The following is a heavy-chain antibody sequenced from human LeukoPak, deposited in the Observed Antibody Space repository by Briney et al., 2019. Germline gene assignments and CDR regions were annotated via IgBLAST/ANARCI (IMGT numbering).Heavy chain of an antibody. Sequence: SVKVSCKASGGTFSSYAISWVRQAPGQGLEWMGGIIPIFGTANYAQKFQGRVTITADKSTSTAYTELSSLRSEDTAVYYCARGGYYDILTGYGMDVWGKGTTVTVSS. J-gene: IGHJ6*04. V-gene: IGHV1-69*06. D-gene: IGHD3-9*01. CDR3: ARGGYYDILTGYGMDV. CDR1: GGTFSSYA. CDR2: IIPIFGTA.